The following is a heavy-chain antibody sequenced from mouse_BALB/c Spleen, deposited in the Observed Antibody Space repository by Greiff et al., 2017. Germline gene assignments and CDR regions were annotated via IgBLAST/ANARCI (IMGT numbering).Heavy chain of an antibody. CDR1: GYTFTSYV. V-gene: IGHV1-14*01. CDR2: INPYNDGT. Sequence: VQLQQSGPELVKPGASVKMSCKASGYTFTSYVMHWVKQKPGQGLEWIGYINPYNDGTKYNEKFKGKATLTSDKSSSTAYMELSSLTSEDSAVYYCARWKGNYPYYYAMDYWGQGTSVTVSS. CDR3: ARWKGNYPYYYAMDY. D-gene: IGHD2-1*01. J-gene: IGHJ4*01.